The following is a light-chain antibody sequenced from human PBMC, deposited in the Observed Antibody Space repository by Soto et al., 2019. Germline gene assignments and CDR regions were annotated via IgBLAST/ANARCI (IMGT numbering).Light chain of an antibody. Sequence: DIHITQSPATLAAPVGDRVTITCRASQSISGWLAWYQQKPGKAPKLLIYKASSLESGVPSRFSGSGSGTEFTLTISSLQPDDFATYYCQQYNSYSYTFGQGTKVDIK. CDR1: QSISGW. V-gene: IGKV1-5*03. CDR3: QQYNSYSYT. J-gene: IGKJ2*01. CDR2: KAS.